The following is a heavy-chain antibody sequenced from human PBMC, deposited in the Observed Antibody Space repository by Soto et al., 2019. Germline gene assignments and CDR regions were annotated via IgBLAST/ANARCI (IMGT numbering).Heavy chain of an antibody. J-gene: IGHJ3*01. D-gene: IGHD1-7*01. CDR3: TTGNSF. CDR1: GFTFSNAW. CDR2: INSKTDGGTT. V-gene: IGHV3-15*01. Sequence: GGSLRLSCAASGFTFSNAWMSWVRQAPGKGLEWVGRINSKTDGGTTDYAAPVKGRFTISRDDSKNTLYLQMNSLKTEDTAVYYCTTGNSFWGQGTMVTVSS.